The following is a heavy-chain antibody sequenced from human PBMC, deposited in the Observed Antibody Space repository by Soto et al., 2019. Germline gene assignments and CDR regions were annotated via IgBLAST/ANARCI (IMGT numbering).Heavy chain of an antibody. Sequence: GGSLRLSCAASGFTFSSYAMHWVRQAPGKGLKWVAVISYDGSNKYYADSVKGRFTISRDNSKNTLYLQMNSLRAEDTAVYYWARDHLRRMVRGQGHYFDYWGQGTLVSVSS. J-gene: IGHJ4*02. CDR1: GFTFSSYA. CDR3: ARDHLRRMVRGQGHYFDY. D-gene: IGHD3-10*01. V-gene: IGHV3-30-3*01. CDR2: ISYDGSNK.